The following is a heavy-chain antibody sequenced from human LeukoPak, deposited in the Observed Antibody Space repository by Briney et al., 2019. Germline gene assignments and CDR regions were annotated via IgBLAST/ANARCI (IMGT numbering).Heavy chain of an antibody. CDR2: INHSEST. CDR1: GGSFSGYY. Sequence: PSETLSLTCTVYGGSFSGYYWNWIRQPPGKGLEWIGEINHSESTNYNPSLKSRVTISVDTSKNQFSLNLTSVTTADTAVYYCARHWRHISGWTHWGQGALVTVSS. CDR3: ARHWRHISGWTH. D-gene: IGHD6-19*01. V-gene: IGHV4-34*01. J-gene: IGHJ4*02.